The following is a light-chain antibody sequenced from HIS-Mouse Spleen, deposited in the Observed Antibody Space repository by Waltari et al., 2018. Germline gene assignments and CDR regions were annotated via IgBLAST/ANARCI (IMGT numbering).Light chain of an antibody. CDR1: SRINVGTYR. CDR3: MIWHSSAWV. J-gene: IGLJ3*02. V-gene: IGLV5-45*02. Sequence: QAVLTQPSSLSASPGASASLTCPLRSRINVGTYRIYCYQHTPGSPPQYLLRYKSDSDKQQGSGVPSRFSGSKDASANAGILLISGLQSEDEADYYCMIWHSSAWVFGGGTKLTVL. CDR2: YKSDSDK.